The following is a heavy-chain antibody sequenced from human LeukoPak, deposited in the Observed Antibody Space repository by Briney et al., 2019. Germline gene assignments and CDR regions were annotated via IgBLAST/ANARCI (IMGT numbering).Heavy chain of an antibody. J-gene: IGHJ4*02. V-gene: IGHV4-34*01. CDR1: GGSFSGYY. CDR2: INHSGST. D-gene: IGHD5-18*01. Sequence: SETLSLTCAVYGGSFSGYYWSWIRQPPGKGLEWIGEINHSGSTNYNPSLKSRVTISVDTSKNQFSLKLTSVTDADTAVHYCARASSIGYSYGKDFDYWGQGTLVTVSS. CDR3: ARASSIGYSYGKDFDY.